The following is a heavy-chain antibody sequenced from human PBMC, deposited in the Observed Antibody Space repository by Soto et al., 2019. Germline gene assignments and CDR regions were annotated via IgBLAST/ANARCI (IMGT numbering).Heavy chain of an antibody. CDR1: GFTFSRYA. V-gene: IGHV3-30-3*01. D-gene: IGHD4-17*01. Sequence: QVQLVESGGGVVQPGGSLRLSCSASGFTFSRYAMHWVRQAPGERLDWVAVVSFDGSNEYYAESVRGRFTIPRDTSKNTLYLQMNSLRPEDTAVYFCARPRMTTTTRYHGMGVWGRGTTVTVSS. J-gene: IGHJ6*02. CDR3: ARPRMTTTTRYHGMGV. CDR2: VSFDGSNE.